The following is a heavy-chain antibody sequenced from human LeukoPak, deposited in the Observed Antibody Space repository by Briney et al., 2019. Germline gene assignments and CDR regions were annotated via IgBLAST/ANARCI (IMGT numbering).Heavy chain of an antibody. CDR2: ISYDGSNK. Sequence: PGGSLRLSCAASGFTFSSYGMHWVRQAPGKGLEWVAVISYDGSNKYYADSVKGRFTISRDNSKNTLYLRMNSLRAEDTAVYYCAKVTKSGDYVWGSYRDWGQGTLVTVSS. CDR3: AKVTKSGDYVWGSYRD. D-gene: IGHD3-16*02. V-gene: IGHV3-30*18. CDR1: GFTFSSYG. J-gene: IGHJ4*02.